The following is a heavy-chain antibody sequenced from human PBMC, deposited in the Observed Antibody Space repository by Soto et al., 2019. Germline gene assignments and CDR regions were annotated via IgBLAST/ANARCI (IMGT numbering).Heavy chain of an antibody. CDR1: GFTFTSSA. CDR3: AAVTIFGGDTYGMDV. CDR2: IVVGSGNT. Sequence: QMQLVQSGPEVKKPGTSVKVSCKASGFTFTSSAVQWVRQARGQRLEWIGWIVVGSGNTNYAQKFQERVTITRDMSTSTDYMELSSLRSEDTAVYYCAAVTIFGGDTYGMDVWGQGTTVTVSS. D-gene: IGHD3-3*01. J-gene: IGHJ6*02. V-gene: IGHV1-58*01.